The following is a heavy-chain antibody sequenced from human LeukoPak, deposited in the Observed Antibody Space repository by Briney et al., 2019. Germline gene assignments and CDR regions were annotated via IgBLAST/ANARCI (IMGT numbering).Heavy chain of an antibody. CDR2: IYYSGST. J-gene: IGHJ4*02. CDR1: GGSISSGGYY. CDR3: ARAGSGWYPDY. D-gene: IGHD6-19*01. V-gene: IGHV4-31*03. Sequence: SETLSLTCTVSGGSISSGGYYWSWLRQHPGKGLEWIGYIYYSGSTYYNPSLKSRVTISVDTSKNQFSLKLSSVTAADTAVYYCARAGSGWYPDYWGQGTLVTVSS.